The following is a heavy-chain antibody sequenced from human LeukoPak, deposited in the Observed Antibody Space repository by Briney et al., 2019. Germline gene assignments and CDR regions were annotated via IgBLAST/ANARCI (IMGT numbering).Heavy chain of an antibody. CDR3: ARVYSSGWYPVFDY. CDR2: IIPIFGTA. D-gene: IGHD6-19*01. Sequence: ASVKVSCKASGGTFSSYAINWVRQAPGQGLEWMGGIIPIFGTANYAQKFQGRVTITADESTSTAYMELSSLRSEDTAVYYCARVYSSGWYPVFDYWGQGTLVTVSS. CDR1: GGTFSSYA. J-gene: IGHJ4*02. V-gene: IGHV1-69*13.